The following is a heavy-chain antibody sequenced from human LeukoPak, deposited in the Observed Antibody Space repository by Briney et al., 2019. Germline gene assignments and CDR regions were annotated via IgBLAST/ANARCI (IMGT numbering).Heavy chain of an antibody. CDR3: ARVDLGALDY. V-gene: IGHV4-34*01. D-gene: IGHD3-16*01. CDR2: INHSRST. J-gene: IGHJ4*02. Sequence: SWTLSLTCAVYVGSLSGYYWSWMRQPPGKELEWIGEINHSRSTNYNPSLKSRVTISVDPCKNQFSLKLSSVTAADTAVYYCARVDLGALDYWGQGTLVTVSS. CDR1: VGSLSGYY.